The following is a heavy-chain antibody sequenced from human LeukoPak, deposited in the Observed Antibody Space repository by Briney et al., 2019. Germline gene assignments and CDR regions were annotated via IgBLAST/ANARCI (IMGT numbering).Heavy chain of an antibody. Sequence: ASETLSLTCTVSGGSISNYYWSWIRQPPGKGLEWIGYIYYSGSTNYNPSLKSRVTISVDTSKNQFSLKLSSVTAADTAVYYCARLGSWFDPWGQGTLVTVSS. J-gene: IGHJ5*02. CDR2: IYYSGST. CDR1: GGSISNYY. CDR3: ARLGSWFDP. D-gene: IGHD1-26*01. V-gene: IGHV4-59*08.